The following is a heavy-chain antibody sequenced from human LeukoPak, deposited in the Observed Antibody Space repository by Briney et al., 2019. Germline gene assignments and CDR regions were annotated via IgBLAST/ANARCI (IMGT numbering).Heavy chain of an antibody. J-gene: IGHJ6*03. Sequence: SQTLSLTCTVSGGSIGIDDYYWTWLRQPPGKGLEWIGYIYHRGTTYYNPSLESRVTISVDRSKNQFSLKLSSVTAADTAMFYCARVRDPYYYYMDVWGKGTTVTVSS. V-gene: IGHV4-30-2*01. CDR3: ARVRDPYYYYMDV. D-gene: IGHD5-24*01. CDR1: GGSIGIDDYY. CDR2: IYHRGTT.